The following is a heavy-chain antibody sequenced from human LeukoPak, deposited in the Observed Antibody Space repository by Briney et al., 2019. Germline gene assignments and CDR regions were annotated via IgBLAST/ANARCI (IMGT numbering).Heavy chain of an antibody. CDR2: IIPIFGIA. CDR3: ARDRTFGGVIAAQHDY. J-gene: IGHJ4*02. CDR1: GGTFSSYA. V-gene: IGHV1-69*04. Sequence: GASVKVSCKASGGTFSSYAISWVRQAPGPGLEWMGRIIPIFGIANYAQKFQGRVTITADKSTSTAYMELSSLRSEDTAVYYCARDRTFGGVIAAQHDYWGQGPLVSVSS. D-gene: IGHD3-16*02.